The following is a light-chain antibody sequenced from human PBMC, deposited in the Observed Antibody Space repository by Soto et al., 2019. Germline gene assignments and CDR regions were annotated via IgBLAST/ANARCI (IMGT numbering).Light chain of an antibody. CDR2: WAS. V-gene: IGKV4-1*01. J-gene: IGKJ2*01. Sequence: DIVMAQSPDSLAVSLGERATINCKSSQSVLSSSDRRNYLAWYQQKPGQPLKLLIYWASIRESGVPDRFSGSASGTDFTLPISTLQAEDAAVYYCQQYYATPLTFGQGTKLEI. CDR1: QSVLSSSDRRNY. CDR3: QQYYATPLT.